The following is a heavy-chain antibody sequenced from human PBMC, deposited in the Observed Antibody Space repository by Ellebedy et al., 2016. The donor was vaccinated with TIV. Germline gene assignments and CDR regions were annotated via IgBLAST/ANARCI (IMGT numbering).Heavy chain of an antibody. J-gene: IGHJ4*02. CDR1: GFTFSSYG. CDR2: ISYDGSNK. Sequence: GESLKISXAASGFTFSSYGMHWVRQAPGKGLEWVAVISYDGSNKYYADSVKGRFTISRDNSKNTLYLQMNSLRAEDTAVYYCAKPQYLGYCTNGVCSPEGSEDYWGQGTLVTVSS. D-gene: IGHD2-8*01. V-gene: IGHV3-30*18. CDR3: AKPQYLGYCTNGVCSPEGSEDY.